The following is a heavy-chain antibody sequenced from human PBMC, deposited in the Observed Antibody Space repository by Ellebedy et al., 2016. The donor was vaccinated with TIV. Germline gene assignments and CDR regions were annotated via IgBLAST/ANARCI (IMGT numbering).Heavy chain of an antibody. Sequence: GESLKISCKGSGYGFTSYWIGWVRQVPGKGLEWMGIIFPGDSDTRYSPSFQGQVTISADKSISTAYLQWGSLKASDTAMYYCAKLGGGASSPFDYWGQGTLVTVSS. CDR2: IFPGDSDT. D-gene: IGHD6-13*01. V-gene: IGHV5-51*01. CDR3: AKLGGGASSPFDY. CDR1: GYGFTSYW. J-gene: IGHJ4*02.